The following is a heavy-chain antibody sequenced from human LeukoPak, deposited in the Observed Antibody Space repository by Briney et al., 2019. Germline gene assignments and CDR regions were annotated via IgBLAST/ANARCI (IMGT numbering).Heavy chain of an antibody. Sequence: SETLSLTCAVSGGSISSSNWWSWVRQPPGKGLEWIGEIYHSGSTNYNPSLKSRVTISVDKSKNQFSLKLSSVTAADTAVYYCARHGGSHRGEYYYYGMDVWGQGTTVTVSS. CDR2: IYHSGST. D-gene: IGHD1-26*01. CDR1: GGSISSSNW. V-gene: IGHV4-4*02. J-gene: IGHJ6*02. CDR3: ARHGGSHRGEYYYYGMDV.